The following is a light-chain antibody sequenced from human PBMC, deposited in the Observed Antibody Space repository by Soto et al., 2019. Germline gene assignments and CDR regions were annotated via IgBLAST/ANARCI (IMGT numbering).Light chain of an antibody. J-gene: IGLJ1*01. V-gene: IGLV6-57*04. CDR2: EDT. Sequence: NFMLTQPHSVSESPGRTVTISCTRNSGNIANNFVQWYQLRPGSAPSTVIFEDTRRPSGVPGRFSGSIDSSSNSASLTISGLRAEDEADYYCSSFTSNYFYVFGPGTKLTVL. CDR1: SGNIANNF. CDR3: SSFTSNYFYV.